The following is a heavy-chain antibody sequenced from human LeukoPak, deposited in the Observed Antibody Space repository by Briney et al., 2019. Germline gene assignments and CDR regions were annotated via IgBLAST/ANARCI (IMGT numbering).Heavy chain of an antibody. CDR2: IYYSGST. Sequence: SETLSLTCNVSGGSMSSSSYYWGWIRQPPGKGLEWIGSIYYSGSTYYNPSLKSRVTISVDTSKNQFSLKLSSVTAADTAVYYCARVGPVGDLFDYWGQGTLVTVSS. V-gene: IGHV4-39*07. CDR3: ARVGPVGDLFDY. CDR1: GGSMSSSSYY. J-gene: IGHJ4*02. D-gene: IGHD2-21*02.